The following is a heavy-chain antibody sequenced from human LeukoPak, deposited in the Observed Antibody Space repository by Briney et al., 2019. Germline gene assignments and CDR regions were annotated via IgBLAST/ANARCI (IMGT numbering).Heavy chain of an antibody. V-gene: IGHV1-2*02. Sequence: ASVKVSCKASGYTFTGYYMHWVRQAPGQGLEWMGWINPNSGGTNYAQKFQGRVTMTRDMSISTAYMELSRLRSDDTAVYYCARIGWELLRFDRFDPWGQGTLVTVSS. CDR1: GYTFTGYY. D-gene: IGHD1-26*01. CDR2: INPNSGGT. J-gene: IGHJ5*02. CDR3: ARIGWELLRFDRFDP.